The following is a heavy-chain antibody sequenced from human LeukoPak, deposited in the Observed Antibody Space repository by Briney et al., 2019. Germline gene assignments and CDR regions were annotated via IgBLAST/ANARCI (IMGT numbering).Heavy chain of an antibody. CDR3: ARSPEWDLPTPPHWFDP. Sequence: GGSLRLSCAPSGFTFSSYAMHWVRQAPGKGLEYVSGISSNGDNTYYANSVKGRFTISRDNSKNTLYLQLGSLRADDMAVYYCARSPEWDLPTPPHWFDPWGQGTLVTVSS. CDR2: ISSNGDNT. CDR1: GFTFSSYA. D-gene: IGHD1-26*01. J-gene: IGHJ5*02. V-gene: IGHV3-64*01.